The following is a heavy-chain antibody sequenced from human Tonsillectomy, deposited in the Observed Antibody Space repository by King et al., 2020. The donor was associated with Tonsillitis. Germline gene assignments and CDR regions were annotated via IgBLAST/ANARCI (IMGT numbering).Heavy chain of an antibody. CDR2: VNPDTGDA. D-gene: IGHD3-10*01. CDR3: ATARGGVVRGLTPRNYFDP. J-gene: IGHJ5*02. V-gene: IGHV1-8*01. CDR1: GYTFTDFP. Sequence: QLVQSGAEVKKPGASVRVSCTASGYTFTDFPINWVRQAPGQGLEWMGWVNPDTGDAGSAQRFQGRVTMSRDTSIGTAYMELSSLSSEDTAVYYCATARGGVVRGLTPRNYFDPWGQGTLVTVSS.